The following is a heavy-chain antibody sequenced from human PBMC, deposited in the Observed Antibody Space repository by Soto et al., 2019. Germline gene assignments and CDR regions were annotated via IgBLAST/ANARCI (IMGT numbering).Heavy chain of an antibody. CDR3: ARHNAS. Sequence: SETLSLTCTVSGGSITSITNHYCSWIRQPPGKGLEWIGYISYSGHTSYNPSLKSRVILSVDTSKNQVSLNLASVTAADTAVYYRARHNASWGQGTLVTVSS. D-gene: IGHD2-2*01. CDR1: GGSITSITNHY. CDR2: ISYSGHT. V-gene: IGHV4-59*08. J-gene: IGHJ5*02.